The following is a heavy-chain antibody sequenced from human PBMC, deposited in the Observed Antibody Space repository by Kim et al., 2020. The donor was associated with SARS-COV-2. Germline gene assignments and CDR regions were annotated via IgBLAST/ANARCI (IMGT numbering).Heavy chain of an antibody. J-gene: IGHJ4*02. CDR3: ARYCLGACKKQLWFDY. D-gene: IGHD5-18*01. CDR1: GGSISSGGYY. CDR2: IYYSGST. Sequence: SETLSLTCTVSGGSISSGGYYWSWIRQHPGKGLEWIGYIYYSGSTYYNPSLKSRVTISVDTSKNQFSLKLSSVTAADTAVYYCARYCLGACKKQLWFDYWGQGTLVTVSS. V-gene: IGHV4-31*03.